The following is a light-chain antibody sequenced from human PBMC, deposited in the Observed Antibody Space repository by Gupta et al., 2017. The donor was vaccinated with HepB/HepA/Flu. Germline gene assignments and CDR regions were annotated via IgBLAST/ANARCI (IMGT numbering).Light chain of an antibody. CDR1: QSVLYSSNNKNY. CDR2: WAS. Sequence: DIVMTQSPDSLAVSLGERATINCKSSQSVLYSSNNKNYLAWYQQKPGQPPKVLIYWASTRESGVPDRFSGGGSGTDFTLTISSLHAEDVAVYYCQQYYSTPRSFGQGTKLEIK. V-gene: IGKV4-1*01. CDR3: QQYYSTPRS. J-gene: IGKJ2*04.